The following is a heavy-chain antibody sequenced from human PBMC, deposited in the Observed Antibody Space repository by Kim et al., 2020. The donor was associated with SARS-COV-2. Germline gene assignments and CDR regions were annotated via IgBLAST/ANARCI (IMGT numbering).Heavy chain of an antibody. V-gene: IGHV4-39*01. J-gene: IGHJ4*02. D-gene: IGHD3-22*01. Sequence: SETLSLTCTVSGGSISSSSYYWGWIRQPPGKGLEWIGSIYYSGSTYYNPSLKSRVTISVYTSKNQFSLKLSSVTAADTAVYYCARQEDSTYYYDSSGYYYDYWGQGTLVTVSS. CDR1: GGSISSSSYY. CDR2: IYYSGST. CDR3: ARQEDSTYYYDSSGYYYDY.